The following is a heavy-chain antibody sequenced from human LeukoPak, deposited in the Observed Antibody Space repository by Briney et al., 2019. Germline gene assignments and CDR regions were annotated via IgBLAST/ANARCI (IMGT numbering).Heavy chain of an antibody. D-gene: IGHD6-13*01. CDR3: ARCRSILLGYSSSWYQALYFDY. CDR1: GGSFSGYY. CDR2: INHSGST. Sequence: PSETLSLTCAVYGGSFSGYYWSWVRQPPGKGLEWIGEINHSGSTNYNPSLKSRVTISVDTSKNQFSLKLSSVTAADTAVYCCARCRSILLGYSSSWYQALYFDYWGQGTLVTVSS. V-gene: IGHV4-34*01. J-gene: IGHJ4*02.